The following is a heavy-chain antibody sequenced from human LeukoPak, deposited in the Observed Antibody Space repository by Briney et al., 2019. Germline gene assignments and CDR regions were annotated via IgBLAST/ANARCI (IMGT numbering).Heavy chain of an antibody. V-gene: IGHV3-53*01. CDR2: IYSGGST. CDR3: ARSGSYYYGMDV. Sequence: GGSLRLSCAASGFTVSSNYMSWVRQAPGKGLEWVSVIYSGGSTYYADSVKGRFTISRDNSKNTLYLQMNSLRAEDTAVYYCARSGSYYYGMDVWGQGTTVTVCS. J-gene: IGHJ6*02. CDR1: GFTVSSNY. D-gene: IGHD1-26*01.